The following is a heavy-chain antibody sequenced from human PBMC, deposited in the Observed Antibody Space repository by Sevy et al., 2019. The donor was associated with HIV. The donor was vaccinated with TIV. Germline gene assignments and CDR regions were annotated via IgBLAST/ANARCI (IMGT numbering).Heavy chain of an antibody. CDR2: ISSSGNTI. CDR1: GFSFSSYE. Sequence: GRSLRLSCVASGFSFSSYEMNWVRQAPGKGLEWFSYISSSGNTIYYADSVKGRFTVSRDNAKNSRYLQMNSLRGEDTAVYYCARDLPGDSRMDVWGQGTTVTVSS. V-gene: IGHV3-48*03. CDR3: ARDLPGDSRMDV. D-gene: IGHD3-22*01. J-gene: IGHJ6*02.